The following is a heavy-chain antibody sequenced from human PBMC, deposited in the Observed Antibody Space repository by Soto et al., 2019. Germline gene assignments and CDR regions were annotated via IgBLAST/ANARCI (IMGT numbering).Heavy chain of an antibody. V-gene: IGHV3-30*03. CDR2: ISNDGSKK. J-gene: IGHJ6*02. Sequence: QVRLVESGGGVVQPGRSLRLSCAASGFTFSSYGMHWVRQAPGKGLEWVAVISNDGSKKYYAASVKGRFTISRDNSKNMLYLQMNSLRAEDTAVYYCADPGSTDLDVWGQGNTVTVSS. CDR3: ADPGSTDLDV. CDR1: GFTFSSYG. D-gene: IGHD3-10*01.